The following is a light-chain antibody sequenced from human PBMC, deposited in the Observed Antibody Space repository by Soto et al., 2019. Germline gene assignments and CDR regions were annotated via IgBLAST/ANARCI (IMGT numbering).Light chain of an antibody. CDR2: EVT. V-gene: IGLV2-14*01. J-gene: IGLJ1*01. CDR3: SSYTSTNTPYV. Sequence: QSVLTQPASVSGSPGQSITISCTGTNNDVGAYPYVSWYQQHPGTAPKLVTYEVTHRPSGISDRFSGSKSGNTASLTISGLQAEDESDYYCSSYTSTNTPYVFGTGTKLTVL. CDR1: NNDVGAYPY.